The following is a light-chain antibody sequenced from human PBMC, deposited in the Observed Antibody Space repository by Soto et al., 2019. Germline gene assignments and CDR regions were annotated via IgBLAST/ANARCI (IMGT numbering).Light chain of an antibody. Sequence: EIVLTPSPATLSLSPGERATLSCRASQSFSSHLAWYQQKPGQAPRLLMYDASNRATGIPARFSGSGSGTDFTLTISSLEHEDFAVYYCQQRPNWPPTFGGGTKVEIK. V-gene: IGKV3-11*01. CDR3: QQRPNWPPT. CDR2: DAS. CDR1: QSFSSH. J-gene: IGKJ4*01.